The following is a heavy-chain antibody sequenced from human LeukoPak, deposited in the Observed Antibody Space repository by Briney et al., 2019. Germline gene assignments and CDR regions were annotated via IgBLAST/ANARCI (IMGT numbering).Heavy chain of an antibody. V-gene: IGHV3-7*01. D-gene: IGHD2-21*02. J-gene: IGHJ3*02. CDR3: AREGDSGAFDI. CDR1: GFTFSSYW. Sequence: PGGSLRLSCAASGFTFSSYWMSWVRQAPGKGLEWVANIKQDGSEKYYVDSVKGRFPISRDNAKNSLYLQMNSLRAEDTAVYYCAREGDSGAFDIWGQGTMVTVSS. CDR2: IKQDGSEK.